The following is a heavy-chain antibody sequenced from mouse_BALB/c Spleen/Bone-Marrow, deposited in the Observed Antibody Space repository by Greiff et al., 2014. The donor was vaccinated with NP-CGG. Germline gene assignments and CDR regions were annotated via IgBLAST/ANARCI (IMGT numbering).Heavy chain of an antibody. CDR3: TRKGALITHYYAMDY. CDR1: GFTFSSFG. Sequence: EVKLMESGGGLVQPGGSRKLSCAASGFTFSSFGMHWVRQAPEKGLEWAAYISSGSSTIYYADTVKGRFTISRDNPKNTLFLQMTSLRSEDTAMYYCTRKGALITHYYAMDYWGQRTSVTVSS. CDR2: ISSGSSTI. J-gene: IGHJ4*01. V-gene: IGHV5-17*02. D-gene: IGHD2-4*01.